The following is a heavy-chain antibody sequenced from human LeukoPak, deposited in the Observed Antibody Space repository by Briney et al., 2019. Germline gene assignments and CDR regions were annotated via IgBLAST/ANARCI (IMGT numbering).Heavy chain of an antibody. CDR3: AREYSIHPLFYNWFDP. J-gene: IGHJ5*02. Sequence: PSETLSLTCTVSGGSISSYYWSWIRQPPGKGLEWIGYIYYSGSTNYKPSLKSRVTISVDTSKNQFSLKLSSVTAADTAVYYCAREYSIHPLFYNWFDPWGQGTLVTVSS. V-gene: IGHV4-59*01. CDR1: GGSISSYY. CDR2: IYYSGST. D-gene: IGHD6-13*01.